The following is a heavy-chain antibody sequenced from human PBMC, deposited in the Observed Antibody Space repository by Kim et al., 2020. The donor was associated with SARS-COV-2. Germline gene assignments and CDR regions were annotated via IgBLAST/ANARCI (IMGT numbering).Heavy chain of an antibody. CDR1: GGSISSSNW. V-gene: IGHV4-4*02. J-gene: IGHJ3*02. CDR3: ARIWFRELLTRPIAFDI. CDR2: IYHSGST. D-gene: IGHD3-10*01. Sequence: SETLSLTCAVSGGSISSSNWWSWVRQPPGKGLEWIGEIYHSGSTNYNPSLKSRVTISVDKSKNQFSLKLSSVTAADTAVYYCARIWFRELLTRPIAFDIWGQGTMVTVSS.